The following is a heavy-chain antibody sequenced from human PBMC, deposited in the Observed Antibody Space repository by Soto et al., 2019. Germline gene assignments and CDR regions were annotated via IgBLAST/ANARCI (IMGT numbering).Heavy chain of an antibody. J-gene: IGHJ5*02. D-gene: IGHD4-17*01. CDR2: ISGSGGST. CDR3: AKYHEKTYGDRWFGP. Sequence: EVQLLESGGGLVQPGGSLRLSCAASGFTFSSYAMSWVRQAPGKGLEWVSAISGSGGSTYYADSVKGRFTISRDNSKNALYLKMNSLRAEDTAVYYCAKYHEKTYGDRWFGPWGQGTLVTVSS. V-gene: IGHV3-23*01. CDR1: GFTFSSYA.